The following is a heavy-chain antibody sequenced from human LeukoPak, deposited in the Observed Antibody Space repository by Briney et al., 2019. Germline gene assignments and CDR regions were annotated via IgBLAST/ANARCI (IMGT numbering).Heavy chain of an antibody. V-gene: IGHV3-33*01. CDR3: ASQPY. J-gene: IGHJ4*02. Sequence: PGGSLRLSCAASGFTFSSFGMHWVRQAPGKGLEWVAVKGRFTISRDNSKNTLYLQMNSLGAEDTAMYYCASQPYWGQGTLVTVSS. CDR1: GFTFSSFG.